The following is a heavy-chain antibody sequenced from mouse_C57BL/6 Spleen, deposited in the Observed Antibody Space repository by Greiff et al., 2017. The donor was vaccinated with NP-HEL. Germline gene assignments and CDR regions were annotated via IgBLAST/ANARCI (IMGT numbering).Heavy chain of an antibody. CDR2: IDPEDGDT. J-gene: IGHJ4*01. V-gene: IGHV14-1*01. CDR3: TTVYYDPPLAMDY. CDR1: GFNIKDYY. D-gene: IGHD2-4*01. Sequence: VQLQQSGAELVRPGASVKLSCTASGFNIKDYYMHWVKQRPEQGLEWIGRIDPEDGDTEYAPKFQGKATMTADTSSNTAYLQLSSLTSEDTAVYYCTTVYYDPPLAMDYWGQGTSVTVSS.